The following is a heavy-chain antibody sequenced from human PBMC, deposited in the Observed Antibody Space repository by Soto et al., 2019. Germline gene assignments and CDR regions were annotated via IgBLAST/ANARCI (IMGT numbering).Heavy chain of an antibody. J-gene: IGHJ5*02. CDR2: INSDGSST. V-gene: IGHV3-74*01. D-gene: IGHD3-22*01. CDR3: ARDPFSPPYYYDSSGPGWFDP. Sequence: GGSLRLSCAASGLSFSSYWMHWVRQAPGKGLVWVSRINSDGSSTSYADSVKGRFTISRDKAKNTLYLQMNSLRAEDTAVYYCARDPFSPPYYYDSSGPGWFDPWGQGTRITFSS. CDR1: GLSFSSYW.